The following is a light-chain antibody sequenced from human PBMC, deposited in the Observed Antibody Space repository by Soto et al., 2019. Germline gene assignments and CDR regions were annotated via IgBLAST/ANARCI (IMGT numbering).Light chain of an antibody. J-gene: IGKJ5*01. V-gene: IGKV3-20*01. Sequence: DIVLTQSPGTLSLSPGERATLSCRASQSVNSNYLAWYQQKPGQAPRLLIFGASTRATGISDRFRGSGSGTDFTLTISRLEPEDFAVYYCQQCGSSSTFGQGTRLEIK. CDR1: QSVNSNY. CDR3: QQCGSSST. CDR2: GAS.